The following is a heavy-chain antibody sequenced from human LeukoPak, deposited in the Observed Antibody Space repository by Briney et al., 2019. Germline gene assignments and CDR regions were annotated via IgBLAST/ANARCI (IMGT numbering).Heavy chain of an antibody. J-gene: IGHJ4*02. Sequence: GESLKISCKGSGYIFASYWVGWARQVPGKGLEWMGIIYPGDSDTRYSPSFQGQVTISADRSISTAYLQWSSLKASDTAMYYCARLQPFGDYFDYWGQGTLVTVSS. D-gene: IGHD3-16*01. CDR3: ARLQPFGDYFDY. V-gene: IGHV5-51*01. CDR2: IYPGDSDT. CDR1: GYIFASYW.